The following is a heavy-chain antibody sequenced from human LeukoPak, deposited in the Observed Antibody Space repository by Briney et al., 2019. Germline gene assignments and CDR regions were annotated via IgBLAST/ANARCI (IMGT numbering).Heavy chain of an antibody. Sequence: SETLSLTCTVSGGSISSSSYYWGWIRQPPGKGLEWIGYIYYSGSTNYNPSLKSRVTISVDTSKNQFSLKLSSVTAADTAVYYCAREVYYDSSGYLGWFDPWGQGTLVTVSS. CDR2: IYYSGST. D-gene: IGHD3-22*01. J-gene: IGHJ5*02. CDR1: GGSISSSSYY. V-gene: IGHV4-61*01. CDR3: AREVYYDSSGYLGWFDP.